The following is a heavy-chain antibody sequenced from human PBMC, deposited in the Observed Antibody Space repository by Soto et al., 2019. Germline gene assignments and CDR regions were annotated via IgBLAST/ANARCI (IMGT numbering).Heavy chain of an antibody. J-gene: IGHJ3*02. CDR3: ARDLHIWCSGGSCYSGDAFDI. D-gene: IGHD2-15*01. V-gene: IGHV3-66*01. CDR2: IYSGGST. CDR1: GFTVSSNY. Sequence: PGGSLRLSCAASGFTVSSNYMSWVRQAPGKGLEWVSVIYSGGSTYYADSVKGRFTISRDNSKNTLYLQMNSLRAEDTAVYYCARDLHIWCSGGSCYSGDAFDIWGQGTMVTVSS.